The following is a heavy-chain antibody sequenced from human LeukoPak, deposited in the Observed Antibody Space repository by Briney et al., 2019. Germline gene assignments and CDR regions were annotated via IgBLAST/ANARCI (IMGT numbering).Heavy chain of an antibody. CDR1: GGSVSSGSYY. CDR2: IYYSGST. V-gene: IGHV4-61*01. J-gene: IGHJ5*02. Sequence: SETLSLTCTVSGGSVSSGSYYSSWIRQPPGKGLEWIGYIYYSGSTNYNPSLKSRVTISVDTSKKQFSLKLSSVTAADTAVYYSARGRTGNLDNWFDPWGQGTLVTVSS. CDR3: ARGRTGNLDNWFDP. D-gene: IGHD7-27*01.